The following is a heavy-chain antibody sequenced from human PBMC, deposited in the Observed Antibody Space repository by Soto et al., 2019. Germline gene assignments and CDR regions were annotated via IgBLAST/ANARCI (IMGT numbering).Heavy chain of an antibody. D-gene: IGHD3-10*01. J-gene: IGHJ4*02. V-gene: IGHV1-18*01. CDR3: ARDLTSLGEATILFDY. Sequence: ASVKVSCKASGYTFTSYGITWVRQAPGQGLEWMGWISVYNGNTDYAQKFQGRVTMTTDTSTSTAYMELRSLTSDDTAIYYCARDLTSLGEATILFDYWGQGTLVTVSS. CDR1: GYTFTSYG. CDR2: ISVYNGNT.